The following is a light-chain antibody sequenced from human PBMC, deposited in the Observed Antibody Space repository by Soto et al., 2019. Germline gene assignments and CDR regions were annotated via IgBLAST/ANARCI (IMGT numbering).Light chain of an antibody. J-gene: IGKJ1*01. CDR2: GAS. V-gene: IGKV3-20*01. Sequence: DIVLTQSPGTMSSSPGESATISCRSIQYVSVRFLAWHQQKPGQAPRLLIYGASDRATGIPDRFTGSGSGTDFTLTINRLETEDLAVYLCQQYGSSPQTFGQGTKVDIK. CDR3: QQYGSSPQT. CDR1: QYVSVRF.